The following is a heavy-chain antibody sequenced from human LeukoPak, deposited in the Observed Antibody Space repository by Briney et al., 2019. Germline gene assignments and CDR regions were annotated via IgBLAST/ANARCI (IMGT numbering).Heavy chain of an antibody. CDR2: TNAGNGNT. J-gene: IGHJ5*02. D-gene: IGHD3-10*01. CDR1: GYTFTSYA. CDR3: ARDYYGGKPYNWFDP. V-gene: IGHV1-3*01. Sequence: ASVKVSCKASGYTFTSYAMHWVRQAPGQRLEWMGWTNAGNGNTKYSQKFQGRVTITRDTSASTAYMELSSLRSEDTAVYYCARDYYGGKPYNWFDPWGQGTLVTVSS.